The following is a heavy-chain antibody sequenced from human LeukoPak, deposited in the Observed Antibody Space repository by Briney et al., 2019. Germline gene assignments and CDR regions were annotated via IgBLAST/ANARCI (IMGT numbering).Heavy chain of an antibody. CDR1: GFTFSSYG. V-gene: IGHV3-30*02. CDR3: AKERDTAMVTIDY. D-gene: IGHD5-18*01. Sequence: PGGSLRLSCAASGFTFSSYGMHWVRQAPGKGLEWVAFIRYDGSNKYYADSVKGRFTISRDNSKSTLCLQMNSLRAEDTAVYYCAKERDTAMVTIDYWGQGTLVTVSS. J-gene: IGHJ4*02. CDR2: IRYDGSNK.